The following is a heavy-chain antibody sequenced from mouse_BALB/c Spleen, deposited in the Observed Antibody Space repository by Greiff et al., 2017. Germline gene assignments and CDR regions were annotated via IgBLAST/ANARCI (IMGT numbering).Heavy chain of an antibody. CDR2: ISSGGGST. CDR3: ARHPYGRGGFAY. D-gene: IGHD2-10*02. CDR1: GFAFSSYD. J-gene: IGHJ3*01. V-gene: IGHV5-12-1*01. Sequence: DVKLVESGGGLVKPGGSLKLSCAASGFAFSSYDMSWVRQTPEKRLEWVAYISSGGGSTYYPDTVKGRFTISRDNAKNTLYLQMSSLKSEDTAMYYCARHPYGRGGFAYWGQGTLVTVSA.